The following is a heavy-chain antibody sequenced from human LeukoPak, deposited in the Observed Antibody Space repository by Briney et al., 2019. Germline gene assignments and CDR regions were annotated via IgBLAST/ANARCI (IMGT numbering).Heavy chain of an antibody. CDR1: GFTFSSNW. Sequence: PGGSLRLSCAASGFTFSSNWMYWFRQAPGKGLVWVSRIKSDGSSTNYADSVKGRFTISRDNAKNTLYLQMNSLRGEDTAVYYCAKGGSPSCYSSSGYWGQGTLVTVSS. J-gene: IGHJ4*02. D-gene: IGHD2-2*01. CDR2: IKSDGSST. CDR3: AKGGSPSCYSSSGY. V-gene: IGHV3-74*01.